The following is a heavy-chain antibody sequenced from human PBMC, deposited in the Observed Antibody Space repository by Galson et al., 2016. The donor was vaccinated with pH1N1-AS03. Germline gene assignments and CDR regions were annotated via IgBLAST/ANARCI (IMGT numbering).Heavy chain of an antibody. CDR1: GDTFSNYA. CDR2: VIPTLGIT. D-gene: IGHD3-10*01. CDR3: ARLPRGPWRFDY. J-gene: IGHJ4*02. V-gene: IGHV1-69*10. Sequence: SVKVSCKASGDTFSNYAISWVRQAPGQGLEWMGGVIPTLGITKHAQNFQDRVTITADKSTSTVYLELSSLRSEDTAAYYCARLPRGPWRFDYWGQGTLVTVSS.